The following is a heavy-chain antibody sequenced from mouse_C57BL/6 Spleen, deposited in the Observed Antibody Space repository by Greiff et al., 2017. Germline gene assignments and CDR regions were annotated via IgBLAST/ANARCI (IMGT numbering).Heavy chain of an antibody. J-gene: IGHJ4*01. CDR2: IWRGGST. CDR3: AKNGYDGYAMDY. V-gene: IGHV2-5*01. Sequence: VKLQESGPGLVQPSQSLSITCTVSGFSLTSYGVHWVRQSPGQGLEWLGVIWRGGSTDYNAAFMSRLCITKDNSKSQVFFKMNSLQADDTTIYYCAKNGYDGYAMDYWGQGTSVTVSS. D-gene: IGHD2-2*01. CDR1: GFSLTSYG.